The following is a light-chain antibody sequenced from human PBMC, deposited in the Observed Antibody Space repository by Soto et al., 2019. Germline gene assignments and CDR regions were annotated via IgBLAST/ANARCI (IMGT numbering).Light chain of an antibody. Sequence: EIVLTQSPGTLYLSPGERATLSCRASQSVSSNNLAWYHQKPGQPPRLLIYGASSRATGIPDRFSGSGSGTEFTLTISRLEPEDFPVYYCQQYDNSITFGQGTRLEIE. V-gene: IGKV3-20*01. CDR2: GAS. CDR3: QQYDNSIT. CDR1: QSVSSNN. J-gene: IGKJ5*01.